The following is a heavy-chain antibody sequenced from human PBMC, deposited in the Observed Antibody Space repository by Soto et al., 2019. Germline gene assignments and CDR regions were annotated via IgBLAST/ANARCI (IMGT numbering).Heavy chain of an antibody. V-gene: IGHV3-21*01. Sequence: EVQLVASGGGLVKPGGSLRLSCAASGITFSNYYMNWVRQAPGKGLEWVSSIDSSGSHTFYADSVKGRFTISRDNAINSLYLQMNSLRAEDTAVYHCAGTYDSLDYWGQGTLVTVSS. D-gene: IGHD3-22*01. J-gene: IGHJ4*02. CDR1: GITFSNYY. CDR3: AGTYDSLDY. CDR2: IDSSGSHT.